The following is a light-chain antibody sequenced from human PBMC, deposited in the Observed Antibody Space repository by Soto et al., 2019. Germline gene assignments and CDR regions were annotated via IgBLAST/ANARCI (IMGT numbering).Light chain of an antibody. J-gene: IGKJ2*03. Sequence: EIVMTQSPATLSVSPGERATLSCRASQSVSNKLAWYQQKPGQSPSLLIYDASSRVTGIPARLSGSGSGTDFTLTISSLQSEDFAVYYCQPHTKWPSYSFGQGTKLEI. CDR2: DAS. CDR3: QPHTKWPSYS. V-gene: IGKV3-15*01. CDR1: QSVSNK.